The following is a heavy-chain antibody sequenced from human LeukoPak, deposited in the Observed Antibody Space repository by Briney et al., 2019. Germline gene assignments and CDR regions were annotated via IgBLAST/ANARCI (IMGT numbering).Heavy chain of an antibody. D-gene: IGHD6-13*01. CDR1: GYSFTSYW. CDR2: IYPGDSDT. Sequence: GESLKISCKGSGYSFTSYWIGWVRQMPGKGLEWMGIIYPGDSDTRYSPSFQGQVTISADKSISTAYLQWSSLKASDTAIYYCARHSGYSSSWYYPSYYYYYMDVWGKGTTVTVSS. CDR3: ARHSGYSSSWYYPSYYYYYMDV. J-gene: IGHJ6*03. V-gene: IGHV5-51*01.